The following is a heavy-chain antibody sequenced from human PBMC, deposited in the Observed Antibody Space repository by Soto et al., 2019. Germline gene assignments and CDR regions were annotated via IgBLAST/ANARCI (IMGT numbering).Heavy chain of an antibody. V-gene: IGHV4-59*01. D-gene: IGHD5-12*01. Sequence: KASETLSLTCTVSGGSISSYYWSWIRQPPGKGLEWIGYIYYSGSINYNPSLKSRVTISVDTSKNQFSLKLSSVTAADTAVYYCARGYRWLDYWGQGTLVTVSS. CDR3: ARGYRWLDY. CDR1: GGSISSYY. J-gene: IGHJ4*02. CDR2: IYYSGSI.